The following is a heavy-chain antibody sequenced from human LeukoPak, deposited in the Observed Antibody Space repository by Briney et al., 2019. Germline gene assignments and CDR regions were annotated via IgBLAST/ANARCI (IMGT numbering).Heavy chain of an antibody. D-gene: IGHD6-6*01. CDR1: GFTFSSYA. CDR2: ISYDGGNK. CDR3: ARERSSAFDY. Sequence: GGSLRLSCAASGFTFSSYAMHWVRQAPGKGLEWVAVISYDGGNKYYADSVKGRFTISRDNSKNTLYLQMNSLRAEDTAVYYCARERSSAFDYWGQGTLVTVSS. J-gene: IGHJ4*02. V-gene: IGHV3-30-3*01.